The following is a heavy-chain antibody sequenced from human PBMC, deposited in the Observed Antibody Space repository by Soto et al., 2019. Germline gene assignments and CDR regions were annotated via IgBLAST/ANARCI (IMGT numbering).Heavy chain of an antibody. CDR3: ARARVRDYYDSSGYSNWFDP. CDR1: GDSISSGDYY. D-gene: IGHD3-22*01. Sequence: SETLSLTCTVSGDSISSGDYYWSWIRQHPGKGLEWIGYIYYSGSTYYNPSLKSRVTISVDTSKNQFSLKLSSVTAADTAVYYCARARVRDYYDSSGYSNWFDPWGQGTLVTVSS. V-gene: IGHV4-31*03. J-gene: IGHJ5*02. CDR2: IYYSGST.